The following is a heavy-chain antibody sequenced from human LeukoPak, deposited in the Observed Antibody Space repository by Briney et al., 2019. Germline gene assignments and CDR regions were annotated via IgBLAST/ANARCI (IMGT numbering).Heavy chain of an antibody. D-gene: IGHD3-16*02. CDR3: ARGYTYFAY. Sequence: GGSLTLSCAASGFTFRNYGMHWVRQAPGKGLEWVTFIRYDGADEYYADSVKGRFTISRDDSKNTVFLQMSTLRVEDTAVYYCARGYTYFAYWGQGTLVTVSS. V-gene: IGHV3-30*02. J-gene: IGHJ4*02. CDR1: GFTFRNYG. CDR2: IRYDGADE.